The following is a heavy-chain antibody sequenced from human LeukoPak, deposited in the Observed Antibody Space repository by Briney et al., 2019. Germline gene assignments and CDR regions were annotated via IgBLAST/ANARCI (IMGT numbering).Heavy chain of an antibody. J-gene: IGHJ4*02. CDR3: ARDHDQYTNGF. CDR2: IWYDGSNK. Sequence: GGSLRLSCAASGFTFSSYGMHWVRQAPGKGLEWVAVIWYDGSNKYYADSVKGRFTISRDNSKNTLYLQMNSLRAEDTAVYYCARDHDQYTNGFWGRGTLVTVSS. D-gene: IGHD5-18*01. V-gene: IGHV3-33*01. CDR1: GFTFSSYG.